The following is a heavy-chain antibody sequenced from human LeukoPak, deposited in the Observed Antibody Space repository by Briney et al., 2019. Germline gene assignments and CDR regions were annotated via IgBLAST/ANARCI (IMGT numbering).Heavy chain of an antibody. CDR3: AGACSGSCPYWFDP. Sequence: ASVKVSCKASGYTFTGYYMHWVRQAPGQGLEWMGWINPNSGGTNYAQKFQGRVTMTRDTSISTAYMELSRLRSDDTAVYYCAGACSGSCPYWFDPWGQGTLVTVSS. V-gene: IGHV1-2*02. CDR1: GYTFTGYY. CDR2: INPNSGGT. D-gene: IGHD3-10*02. J-gene: IGHJ5*02.